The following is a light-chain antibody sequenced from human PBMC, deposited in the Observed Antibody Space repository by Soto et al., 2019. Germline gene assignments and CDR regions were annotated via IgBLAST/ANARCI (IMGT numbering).Light chain of an antibody. Sequence: QSALTQPASVSGSPGQSITISCTGTSSTVGGFNVVSWYQQHPGKAPKVIIYEGIKRPSGVSNCFSASNSGSTASLTISGLQAENEADYYCCSYVGATTYVFGTGTKGTVL. CDR3: CSYVGATTYV. V-gene: IGLV2-23*01. J-gene: IGLJ1*01. CDR2: EGI. CDR1: SSTVGGFNV.